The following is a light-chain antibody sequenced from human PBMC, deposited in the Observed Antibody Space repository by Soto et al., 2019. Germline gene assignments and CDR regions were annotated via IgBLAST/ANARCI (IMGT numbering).Light chain of an antibody. Sequence: QSALAQPAAVSGSSGRPISIKCTGTSSDVGGYNYFSWYQQHPGKAPTLIIDEVSSQPSVVCIRFSGAKSANTASVTISGLQSYDEAEYYCSSDTSTSTQGFRTGTKVTVL. J-gene: IGLJ1*01. CDR1: SSDVGGYNY. V-gene: IGLV2-14*01. CDR2: EVS. CDR3: SSDTSTSTQG.